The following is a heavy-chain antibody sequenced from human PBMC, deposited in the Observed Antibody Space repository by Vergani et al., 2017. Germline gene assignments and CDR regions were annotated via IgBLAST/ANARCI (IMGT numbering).Heavy chain of an antibody. CDR2: TYYRSKWYN. J-gene: IGHJ6*03. Sequence: QVQLQQSGPGLVKPSQTLSLTCAISGDSVSSNSAAWNWIRQSPSRGLEWLGRTYYRSKWYNDYAVSVKSRITINPDTSKNQFSLQLNSVTPEDTAVYYCARGVYGDYAGGGVARYYMDVWGKGTTVTVSS. V-gene: IGHV6-1*01. D-gene: IGHD4-17*01. CDR1: GDSVSSNSAA. CDR3: ARGVYGDYAGGGVARYYMDV.